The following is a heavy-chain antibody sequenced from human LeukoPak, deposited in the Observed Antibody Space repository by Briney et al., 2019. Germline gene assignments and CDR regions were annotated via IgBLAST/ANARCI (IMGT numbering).Heavy chain of an antibody. CDR2: IDHSGST. V-gene: IGHV4-34*01. J-gene: IGHJ4*02. CDR1: GGSFSGYY. CDR3: ATRRTYGGTPRPFDY. Sequence: SETLSLTCAVYGGSFSGYYWSWIRQPPGKGLEWIGEIDHSGSTNYNPSLKSRVTISVDTSKNQFSLKLSFVTAADTAVYYCATRRTYGGTPRPFDYWGQGTLVTVSS. D-gene: IGHD4-23*01.